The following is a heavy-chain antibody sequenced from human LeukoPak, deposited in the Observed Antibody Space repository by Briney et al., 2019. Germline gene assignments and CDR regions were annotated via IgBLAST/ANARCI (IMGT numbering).Heavy chain of an antibody. Sequence: GGSLKLSCAASGFIFSGSAMHWVRQAPGKGLEWVAVIWYDGSKEDYADSVKGRFTISRDNSKNTLYLQMNSLRVEDTAVYYCARQTTPYFDKWGQGTLVTVSS. V-gene: IGHV3-33*01. CDR3: ARQTTPYFDK. CDR2: IWYDGSKE. D-gene: IGHD4-11*01. J-gene: IGHJ4*02. CDR1: GFIFSGSA.